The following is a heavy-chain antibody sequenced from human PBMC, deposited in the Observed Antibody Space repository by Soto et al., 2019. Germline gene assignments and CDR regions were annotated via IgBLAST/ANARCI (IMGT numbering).Heavy chain of an antibody. CDR2: INSDGSST. CDR3: AKDQGSSWYEIDS. Sequence: GGSLRLSCAASGIIFSSYWMHWVRQAPGKGLVWVSRINSDGSSTSYADSVKGRFTISRDNAKNTLYLQMNSLRAEDTAVYYCAKDQGSSWYEIDSWGQGTLVTVSS. CDR1: GIIFSSYW. V-gene: IGHV3-74*01. J-gene: IGHJ4*02. D-gene: IGHD6-13*01.